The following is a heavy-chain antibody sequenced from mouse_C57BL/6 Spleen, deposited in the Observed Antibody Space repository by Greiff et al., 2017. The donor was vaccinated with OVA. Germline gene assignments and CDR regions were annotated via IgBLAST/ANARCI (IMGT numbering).Heavy chain of an antibody. V-gene: IGHV1-69*01. Sequence: VQLQQPGAELVMPGASVKLSCKASGYTFTSYWMHWVKQRPGQGLEWIGEIDPSDSYTNYNQKFKGKSTLTVDKSSSTAYMQLSSLTSEDSAVYYCARPLSRYFDVWGTGTTVTVSS. CDR3: ARPLSRYFDV. CDR2: IDPSDSYT. J-gene: IGHJ1*03. CDR1: GYTFTSYW.